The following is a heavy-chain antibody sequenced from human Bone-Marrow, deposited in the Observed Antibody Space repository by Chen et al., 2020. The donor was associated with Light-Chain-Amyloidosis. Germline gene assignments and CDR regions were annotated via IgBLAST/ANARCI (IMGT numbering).Heavy chain of an antibody. V-gene: IGHV3-9*01. CDR3: AKDIIPAATGGWNWFDP. Sequence: EVQLVESGGGLVQPGRSLRLSCAASGFTFDDYAMHWVRQAPGKGLEWVSGLRWNSGSIGYADSVKGRFTISRDNAKNSLYLQMNSLRAEDTALYYCAKDIIPAATGGWNWFDPWGQGTLVTVSS. CDR2: LRWNSGSI. J-gene: IGHJ5*02. D-gene: IGHD2-2*01. CDR1: GFTFDDYA.